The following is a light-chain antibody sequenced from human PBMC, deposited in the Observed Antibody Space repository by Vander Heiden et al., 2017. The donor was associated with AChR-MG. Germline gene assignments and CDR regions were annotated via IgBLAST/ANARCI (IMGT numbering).Light chain of an antibody. V-gene: IGKV3-20*01. Sequence: EIVLTQSPGTLSLSPGERATLSCRPSQSISGSYLAWYQQKPGQAPRLLIYGASSRATGIPDRFSGSGSGTDFTLTISRLEPEDFAVFYCQQDGTSPLTFGGGTKVEIK. J-gene: IGKJ4*01. CDR1: QSISGSY. CDR3: QQDGTSPLT. CDR2: GAS.